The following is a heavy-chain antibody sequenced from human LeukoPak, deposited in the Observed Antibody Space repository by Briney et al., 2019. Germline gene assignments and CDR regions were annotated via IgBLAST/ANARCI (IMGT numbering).Heavy chain of an antibody. CDR3: AKVAVAGKGDWFDP. V-gene: IGHV3-23*01. CDR1: GFTFGDYA. J-gene: IGHJ5*02. D-gene: IGHD6-19*01. CDR2: ISGSGGST. Sequence: GRSLRLSCTASGFTFGDYAMSWVRQAPGKGLEWVSAISGSGGSTYYADSVKGRFTISRDNSKNTLYLQVNSLRAEDTAVYYCAKVAVAGKGDWFDPWGQGTLVTVSS.